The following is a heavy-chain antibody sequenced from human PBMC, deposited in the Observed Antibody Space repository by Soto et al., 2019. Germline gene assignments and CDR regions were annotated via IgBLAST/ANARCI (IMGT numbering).Heavy chain of an antibody. V-gene: IGHV1-18*01. CDR3: ARTGGDCTQGVCYDY. CDR1: GYIFINYG. D-gene: IGHD2-8*01. CDR2: ISPYNSNT. J-gene: IGHJ4*02. Sequence: ASVKVSCKASGYIFINYGISWMRQAPGQGLEWMGWISPYNSNTHYAQSLLGRVTVTRDTSTSTAYMELRSLRSDDTAVYYCARTGGDCTQGVCYDYWGQGTLVTVSS.